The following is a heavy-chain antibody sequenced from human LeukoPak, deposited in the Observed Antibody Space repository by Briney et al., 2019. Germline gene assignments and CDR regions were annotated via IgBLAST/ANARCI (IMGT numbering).Heavy chain of an antibody. V-gene: IGHV1-2*02. CDR1: GYTFTGYY. J-gene: IGHJ4*02. D-gene: IGHD5-18*01. CDR2: INPNSGGT. CDR3: ARESRRAIGYSYGY. Sequence: GASVKVSCKASGYTFTGYYMHWVRQAPGQGLEWMGWINPNSGGTNYAQKFQGRVTMTRDTSISTAYMELSRLRSEDTAVYYCARESRRAIGYSYGYWGQGTLVTVSS.